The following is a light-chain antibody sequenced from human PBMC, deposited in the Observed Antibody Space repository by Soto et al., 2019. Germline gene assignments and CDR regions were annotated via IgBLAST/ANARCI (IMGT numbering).Light chain of an antibody. CDR3: QQYYTTLS. CDR1: QSVLYSSDNKNY. V-gene: IGKV4-1*01. J-gene: IGKJ4*01. CDR2: WAS. Sequence: DIVLTQSPDSLAVSLGERATINCKSSQSVLYSSDNKNYLAWYQQKPGQPPKLLIYWASTRDSGVPDRFSGSGSGADFTLTISNLQAEDVAVYYCQQYYTTLSFGGGTKVEIK.